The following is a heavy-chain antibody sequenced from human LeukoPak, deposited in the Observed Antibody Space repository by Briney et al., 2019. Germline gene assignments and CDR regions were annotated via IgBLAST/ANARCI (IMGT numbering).Heavy chain of an antibody. D-gene: IGHD6-19*01. CDR2: IWYDGSNK. Sequence: GRSLRLSCAASGFTFSSYGMHWVRQAPGKGLEWVAVIWYDGSNKYYADSVKGRFTISRDNSKNTLDLQMNSLRAEDTAVYYCARGDPGIAVAGTDSSYGMDVWGQGTTVTVSS. V-gene: IGHV3-33*01. CDR3: ARGDPGIAVAGTDSSYGMDV. CDR1: GFTFSSYG. J-gene: IGHJ6*02.